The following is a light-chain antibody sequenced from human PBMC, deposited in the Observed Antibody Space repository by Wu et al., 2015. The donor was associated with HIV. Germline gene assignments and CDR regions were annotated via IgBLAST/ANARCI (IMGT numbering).Light chain of an antibody. CDR2: AAS. Sequence: TQSPGTLSLSPGERATLSCRASQSISSDLKWYQQKPGAAPKLLICAASSLQSGVPSRFSGSGSGTDFTLTISTLQPEDFATYFCQQTYSTPKTFGQGTKVEIK. V-gene: IGKV1-39*01. CDR3: QQTYSTPKT. CDR1: QSISSD. J-gene: IGKJ1*01.